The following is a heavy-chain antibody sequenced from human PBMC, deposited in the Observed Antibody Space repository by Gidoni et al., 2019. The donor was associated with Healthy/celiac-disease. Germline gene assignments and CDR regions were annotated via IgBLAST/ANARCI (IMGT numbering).Heavy chain of an antibody. CDR1: GGYFSGYY. CDR3: ARDVVVGYFDY. D-gene: IGHD2-15*01. J-gene: IGHJ4*02. V-gene: IGHV4-34*01. CDR2: INHSGST. Sequence: QVQLQQWGAGLLKPSETLSITCAVYGGYFSGYYWSWIRQPPGKGLEWIGEINHSGSTNYNPSLKSRVTISVDTSKNQFCRKLSSVTAADTAVYYCARDVVVGYFDYWGQGTLVTVSA.